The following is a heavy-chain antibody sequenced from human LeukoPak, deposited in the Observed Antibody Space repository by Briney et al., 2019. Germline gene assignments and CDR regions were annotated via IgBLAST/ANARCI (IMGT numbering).Heavy chain of an antibody. CDR2: ICTAGDT. D-gene: IGHD3-22*01. Sequence: GGSLRLSCAASGFTLSSYDMHWVRQATGKRLEWGSAICTAGDTYYPGSVKGRFTISRENAKNSLYLQMNSLRAGDTAVYYCARGTYYYDSSGPRGAFDIWGQGIMVTVSS. CDR1: GFTLSSYD. CDR3: ARGTYYYDSSGPRGAFDI. J-gene: IGHJ3*02. V-gene: IGHV3-13*01.